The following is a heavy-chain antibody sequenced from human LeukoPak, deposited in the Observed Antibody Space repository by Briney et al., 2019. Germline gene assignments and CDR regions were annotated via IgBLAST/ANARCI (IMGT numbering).Heavy chain of an antibody. CDR1: GLTFSSYG. CDR2: IRYDGSNK. Sequence: GGSLRLSXAASGLTFSSYGMHWVRQAPGKGLEWVAFIRYDGSNKYYADSVKGRFTISRDNSKNTLYLQMNSLRAEDTAVYYCAKALMATTYYFDYWGQGTLVTVSS. J-gene: IGHJ4*02. D-gene: IGHD5-24*01. V-gene: IGHV3-30*02. CDR3: AKALMATTYYFDY.